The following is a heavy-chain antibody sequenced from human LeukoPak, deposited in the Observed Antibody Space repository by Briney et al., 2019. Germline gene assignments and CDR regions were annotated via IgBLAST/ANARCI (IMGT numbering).Heavy chain of an antibody. D-gene: IGHD6-13*01. J-gene: IGHJ2*01. CDR1: GFTVSSDY. CDR3: ARYSSSWYPDWYFDL. CDR2: IYSGGST. V-gene: IGHV3-53*01. Sequence: GESLRLSCAASGFTVSSDYMSWVRQAPGKGLEWVSIIYSGGSTYYADSVKGRFTISRDKSKDTLYLQMNSLRAEDTAVYYCARYSSSWYPDWYFDLWGRGTLVTVSS.